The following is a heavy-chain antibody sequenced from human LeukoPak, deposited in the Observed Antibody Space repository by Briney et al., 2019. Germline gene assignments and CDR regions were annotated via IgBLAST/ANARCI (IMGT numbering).Heavy chain of an antibody. CDR1: GYTFTSYG. Sequence: ASVKVSCKASGYTFTSYGISWVRQAPGQGLEWMGWISAYNGNTNYAQKLQGRVTMTTDTSTSTANMELRSLRSDDTAVYYCARESMSTITRAFDYWGQGTLVTVSS. J-gene: IGHJ4*02. CDR2: ISAYNGNT. D-gene: IGHD3-3*01. CDR3: ARESMSTITRAFDY. V-gene: IGHV1-18*01.